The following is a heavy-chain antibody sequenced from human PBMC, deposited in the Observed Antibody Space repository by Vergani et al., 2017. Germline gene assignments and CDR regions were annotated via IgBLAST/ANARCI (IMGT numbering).Heavy chain of an antibody. CDR3: AKYLRDSTDGLPDS. Sequence: QVQLVESGGGVVQPGRSLRLSCAASGFAFNYYGMHWVRQAPGKGLEWVAYIGKDGINTRYRDAVKGRFTVSRDNSKDILYLQMDSLRSEDTALYYCAKYLRDSTDGLPDSWGPGTLVIVSS. CDR2: IGKDGINT. D-gene: IGHD2-21*02. CDR1: GFAFNYYG. V-gene: IGHV3-30*02. J-gene: IGHJ4*02.